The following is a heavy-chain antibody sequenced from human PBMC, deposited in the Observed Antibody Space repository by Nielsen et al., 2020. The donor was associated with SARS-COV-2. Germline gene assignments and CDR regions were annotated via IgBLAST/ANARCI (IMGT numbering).Heavy chain of an antibody. D-gene: IGHD6-6*01. CDR1: GFTLGRFD. CDR2: IGSAGDT. V-gene: IGHV3-13*04. CDR3: ARDSAARYRDVEYYYYYGMDV. Sequence: GGSLRLSCAASGFTLGRFDMHWVRQSTGKGLEWLSAIGSAGDTYYPDSVKGRFTISRESAKNSLFLQMNSLRAEDTAVYYCARDSAARYRDVEYYYYYGMDVWGQGTTVTVSS. J-gene: IGHJ6*02.